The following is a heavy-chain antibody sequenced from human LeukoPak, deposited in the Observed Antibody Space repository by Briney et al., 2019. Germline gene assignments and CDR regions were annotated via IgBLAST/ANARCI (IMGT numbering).Heavy chain of an antibody. D-gene: IGHD3-9*01. CDR1: GFTFSSYW. CDR2: INSDGSST. V-gene: IGHV3-74*01. Sequence: GGSLRLSCAASGFTFSSYWMHWVRQAPGKGLVWVSRINSDGSSTSYADSVKGRFTISRDNTKNTLYLQMISLRAEDTAVYYCARDMYYDILTGYFTYAFDIWGQGTMVTVSS. J-gene: IGHJ3*02. CDR3: ARDMYYDILTGYFTYAFDI.